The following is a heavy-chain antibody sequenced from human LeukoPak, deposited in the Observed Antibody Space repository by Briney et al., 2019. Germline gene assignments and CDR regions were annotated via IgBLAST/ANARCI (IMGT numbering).Heavy chain of an antibody. J-gene: IGHJ6*02. CDR1: GGSFSGYY. CDR2: IYYSGST. V-gene: IGHV4-59*08. CDR3: ARGPSYYYYYGMDV. Sequence: PSETLSLTCAVYGGSFSGYYWSWIRQPPGKGLEWIGYIYYSGSTNYNPSLKSRVTISVDTSKNQFSLKLSSVTAADTAVYYCARGPSYYYYYGMDVWGQGTTVTVSS.